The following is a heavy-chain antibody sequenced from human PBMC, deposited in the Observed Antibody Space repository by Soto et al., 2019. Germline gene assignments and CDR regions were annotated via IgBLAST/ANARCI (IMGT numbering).Heavy chain of an antibody. CDR2: ISGGVVNT. D-gene: IGHD3-3*01. CDR3: ANLDWSQLPNNFDY. Sequence: PGGSLRLSCAASGFTFSIYALSWVRQAPGKGLEWVSAISGGVVNTYYADSVKGRFTMSRDNSKNTLYLHLNNLRAEDTVVFYCANLDWSQLPNNFDYWGQGTLVTVSS. J-gene: IGHJ4*02. CDR1: GFTFSIYA. V-gene: IGHV3-23*01.